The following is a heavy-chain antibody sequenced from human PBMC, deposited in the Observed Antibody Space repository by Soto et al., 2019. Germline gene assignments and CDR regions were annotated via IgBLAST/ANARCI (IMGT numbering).Heavy chain of an antibody. V-gene: IGHV4-34*01. Sequence: SETLSLTCAVYGGSFSDYIWTWIRQTPGKGLQWIGQINHSGSANYNPSLKSRVTISEDTSKNQFSLKLSSVTAADTAVFYCARLIRCKTTSCYFDYWGQGTLVTVSS. D-gene: IGHD2-2*01. CDR1: GGSFSDYI. J-gene: IGHJ4*02. CDR2: INHSGSA. CDR3: ARLIRCKTTSCYFDY.